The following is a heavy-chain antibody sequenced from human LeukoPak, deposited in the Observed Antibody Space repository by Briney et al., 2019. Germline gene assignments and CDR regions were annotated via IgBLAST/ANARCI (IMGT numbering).Heavy chain of an antibody. D-gene: IGHD2-21*02. V-gene: IGHV3-23*01. Sequence: GGSLRLSCAASGFTFSGYAMSWVRPAPGKGLEWVSAISGSGGSTYYADSVKGRFTICRNNSKNTLYLQMNSLRAEDTAVYYCAKDRPPYCGGDCYPQPPFDYWGQGTLVTVSS. J-gene: IGHJ4*02. CDR1: GFTFSGYA. CDR3: AKDRPPYCGGDCYPQPPFDY. CDR2: ISGSGGST.